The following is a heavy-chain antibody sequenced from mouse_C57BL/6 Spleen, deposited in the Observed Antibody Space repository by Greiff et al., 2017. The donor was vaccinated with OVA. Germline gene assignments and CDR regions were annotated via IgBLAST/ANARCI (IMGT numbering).Heavy chain of an antibody. J-gene: IGHJ4*01. V-gene: IGHV1-39*01. Sequence: EVQLQQPGPELVKPGASVKISCKASGYSFTDYNMNWVKQSNGKSLEWIGVINPNYGTTSYNQKFKGKATLTVDKSSSTAYMQLNSLTSEDSAVYYCAGTGAIHDDLYAMDYWGQGTSVTVSS. CDR2: INPNYGTT. CDR1: GYSFTDYN. D-gene: IGHD2-3*01. CDR3: AGTGAIHDDLYAMDY.